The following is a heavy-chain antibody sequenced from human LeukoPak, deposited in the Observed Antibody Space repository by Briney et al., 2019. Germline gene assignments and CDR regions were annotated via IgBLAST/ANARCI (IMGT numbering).Heavy chain of an antibody. CDR3: ALAPSFRYYDSSGSFDY. J-gene: IGHJ4*02. V-gene: IGHV1-69*04. Sequence: GASVKVSCKASGGTFSSYAISWVRQAPGQGLEWMGRIIPILGIVNYAQKFQGRVTITADKSTSTAYMELSSLRSEDTAVYYCALAPSFRYYDSSGSFDYWGQGTLVTVSS. CDR2: IIPILGIV. CDR1: GGTFSSYA. D-gene: IGHD3-22*01.